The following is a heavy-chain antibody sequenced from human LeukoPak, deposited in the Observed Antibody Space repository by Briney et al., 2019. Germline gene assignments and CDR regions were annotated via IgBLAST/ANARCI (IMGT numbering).Heavy chain of an antibody. CDR3: ATYSSLNRREFQY. D-gene: IGHD3-22*01. CDR2: ISGGGSST. V-gene: IGHV3-23*01. J-gene: IGHJ1*01. CDR1: GFTLSSYA. Sequence: GGSLRLSCAASGFTLSSYAMNWVRQAPGKGLEWVSVISGGGSSTYYADSVMGRFTISRDSSKNTLYLQMNSLRAEDTAVYYCATYSSLNRREFQYWGQGTLLTVSS.